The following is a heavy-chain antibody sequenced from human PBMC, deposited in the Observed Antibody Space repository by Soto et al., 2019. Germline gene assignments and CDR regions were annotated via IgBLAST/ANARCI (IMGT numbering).Heavy chain of an antibody. CDR1: GGSISSYY. Sequence: QVQLQESGPGLVKPSETLSLTCTVSGGSISSYYWSWIRQPPGKGLEWLGYIYYSGSTNYNPSLKSRVTISVDTSKNQFSLKLSAVTAADTAVYYCAREPVDTAMGIYYYGMDVWGQGTTVTVSS. J-gene: IGHJ6*02. V-gene: IGHV4-59*01. CDR2: IYYSGST. D-gene: IGHD5-18*01. CDR3: AREPVDTAMGIYYYGMDV.